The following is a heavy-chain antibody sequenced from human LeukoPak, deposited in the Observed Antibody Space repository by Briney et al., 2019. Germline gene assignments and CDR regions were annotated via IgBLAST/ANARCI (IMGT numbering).Heavy chain of an antibody. Sequence: GESLKISCKGFGYGFTSYGLGWVRQVPGKGLEWMGIIYSCDYDTRYSPSFQGQVTISAHKPISTAYLQWRSLKPSDTAMYYCARQNDPCDIWRQGTMVTVCS. CDR2: IYSCDYDT. V-gene: IGHV5-51*01. CDR1: GYGFTSYG. CDR3: ARQNDPCDI. D-gene: IGHD3-16*01. J-gene: IGHJ3*02.